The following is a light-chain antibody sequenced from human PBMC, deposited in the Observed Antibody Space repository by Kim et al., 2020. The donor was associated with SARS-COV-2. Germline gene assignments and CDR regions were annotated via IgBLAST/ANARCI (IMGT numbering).Light chain of an antibody. CDR1: SSDGGRYNY. V-gene: IGLV2-14*03. CDR2: DVN. J-gene: IGLJ3*02. Sequence: GQAITISCTGTSSDGGRYNYVSWYQQQPGKAPKVMIYDVNHRPSGGANRFSGSKSGNTASLTISGLQTEDEADYYCSSYTTSSTLVFGGGTQLTVL. CDR3: SSYTTSSTLV.